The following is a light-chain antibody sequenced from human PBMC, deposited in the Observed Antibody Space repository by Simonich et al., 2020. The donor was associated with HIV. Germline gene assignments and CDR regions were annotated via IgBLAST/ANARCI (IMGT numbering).Light chain of an antibody. CDR2: AAS. CDR3: QQYYSTIMYT. V-gene: IGKV1-NL1*01. CDR1: QGISNS. J-gene: IGKJ2*01. Sequence: DIQMTHSPSSLSASVGDRVTITCRASQGISNSLAWYQQKPGKAPKLLLYAASRLESGVPSRFSGSGSGTDYTLTISSLQPEDFATYYCQQYYSTIMYTFCQGTKLEIK.